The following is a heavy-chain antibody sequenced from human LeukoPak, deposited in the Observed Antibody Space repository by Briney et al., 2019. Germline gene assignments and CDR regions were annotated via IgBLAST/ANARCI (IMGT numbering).Heavy chain of an antibody. CDR2: IKSKTDGGTT. CDR1: GLTFTNAW. Sequence: GGSLGLSCAASGLTFTNAWMSWVRQAPGKGLEWVGRIKSKTDGGTTDYGAPVKGRFTISRDDSKNTLYLQMNNLKTEDTAVYYCNTDSLTTNYWGQGTLVTVSS. V-gene: IGHV3-15*01. J-gene: IGHJ4*02. D-gene: IGHD1-14*01. CDR3: NTDSLTTNY.